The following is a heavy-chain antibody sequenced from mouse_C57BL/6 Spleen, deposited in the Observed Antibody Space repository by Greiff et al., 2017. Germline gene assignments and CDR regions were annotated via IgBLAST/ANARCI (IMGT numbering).Heavy chain of an antibody. CDR2: IYPRDGST. V-gene: IGHV1-85*01. D-gene: IGHD1-1*01. CDR1: GYTFTSYD. Sequence: VQLQQSGPELVKPGASVKLSCKASGYTFTSYDINWVKQRPGQGLEWIGWIYPRDGSTKYNEKFKGKATLTVDTSSSTAYMELHSLTSEDSAVYFCASPYYYGSIYYFDYWGQGTTLTVSS. J-gene: IGHJ2*01. CDR3: ASPYYYGSIYYFDY.